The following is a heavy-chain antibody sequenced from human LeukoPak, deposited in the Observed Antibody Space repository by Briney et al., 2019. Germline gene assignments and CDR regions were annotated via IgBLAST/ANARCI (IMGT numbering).Heavy chain of an antibody. CDR1: GYTFTNYY. Sequence: ASVKVSCKASGYTFTNYYMHWVRQAPGQGLECMGIINPSSGSTSYAQKFQGRVTMTRDTSTSTVNMELSSLRSEDTAVFFCARENSNAWYYFDYWGQGTLVTVSS. J-gene: IGHJ4*02. V-gene: IGHV1-46*01. CDR2: INPSSGST. D-gene: IGHD2/OR15-2a*01. CDR3: ARENSNAWYYFDY.